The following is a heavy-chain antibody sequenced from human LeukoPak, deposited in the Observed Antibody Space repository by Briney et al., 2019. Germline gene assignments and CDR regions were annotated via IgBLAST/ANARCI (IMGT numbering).Heavy chain of an antibody. Sequence: SETLSLTCAVYVGSFSGYYWSWIRQPPGKGLEWIGEINHSGSTNYNPSLKSRATVSVDTSKNQFSLKVSSVTAADTAVYYCARRPRNSGSYDGPSGLDYWGQGNLVTVSS. CDR3: ARRPRNSGSYDGPSGLDY. J-gene: IGHJ4*02. V-gene: IGHV4-34*01. CDR2: INHSGST. CDR1: VGSFSGYY. D-gene: IGHD1-26*01.